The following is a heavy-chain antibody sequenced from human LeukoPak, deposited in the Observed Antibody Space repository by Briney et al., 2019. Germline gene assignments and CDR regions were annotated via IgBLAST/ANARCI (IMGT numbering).Heavy chain of an antibody. V-gene: IGHV3-30*02. J-gene: IGHJ5*02. CDR1: AFTFSRYA. D-gene: IGHD6-13*01. Sequence: GGSLRLSCAASAFTFSRYATHSVRQAPGKGLEWVSVIRDDGSNKYYGDSVKGRFTISRDNSKNTLYWQIASLTPEDQAVYYGAEGHAAAAGNRWFDAWGEAILVTVSS. CDR2: IRDDGSNK. CDR3: AEGHAAAAGNRWFDA.